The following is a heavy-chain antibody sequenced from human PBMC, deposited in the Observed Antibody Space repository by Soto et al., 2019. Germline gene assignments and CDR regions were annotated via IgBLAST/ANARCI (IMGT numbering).Heavy chain of an antibody. Sequence: SETLSLTCTVSGGSISSSSYYWGWIRQPPGKGLEWIGSIYYSGSTYYNPSLKSRVTISVDTSKNQFSLKLSSVTAADTAVYYCARHVVKVLRFLEWLKDKVPRTLPDYYYMDVWGKGTTVTVSS. V-gene: IGHV4-39*01. J-gene: IGHJ6*03. CDR2: IYYSGST. CDR1: GGSISSSSYY. CDR3: ARHVVKVLRFLEWLKDKVPRTLPDYYYMDV. D-gene: IGHD3-3*01.